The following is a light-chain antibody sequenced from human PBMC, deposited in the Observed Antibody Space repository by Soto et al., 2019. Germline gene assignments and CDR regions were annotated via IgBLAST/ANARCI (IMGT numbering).Light chain of an antibody. Sequence: QSVLTQPASVSGSQSSRGTSSDIGAYDLVSWYQQHPGRAPKLIIYEVSHRFSGLSYRFSGSKSGNTASLTISGLQAEDEGDYYCTSFAPGRIYVFXSGTKVTVL. CDR2: EVS. CDR3: TSFAPGRIYV. J-gene: IGLJ1*01. CDR1: SSDIGAYDL. V-gene: IGLV2-14*03.